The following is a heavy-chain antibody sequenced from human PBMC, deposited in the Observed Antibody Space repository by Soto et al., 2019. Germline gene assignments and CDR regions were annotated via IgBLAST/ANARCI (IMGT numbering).Heavy chain of an antibody. V-gene: IGHV3-74*01. CDR2: INSDGSST. D-gene: IGHD5-12*01. CDR1: GFTFSSYW. Sequence: GGSLRLSCAASGFTFSSYWMHWVRQAPGKGLVWVSRINSDGSSTSYADSVKGRFTISRDNAKNTLYLQMNSLRAEDTAVYYCARASREMATIYSYYYYYGMDGWGQGTTVTVSS. CDR3: ARASREMATIYSYYYYYGMDG. J-gene: IGHJ6*02.